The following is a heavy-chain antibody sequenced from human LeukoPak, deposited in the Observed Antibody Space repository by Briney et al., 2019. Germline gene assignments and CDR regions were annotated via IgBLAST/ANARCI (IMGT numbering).Heavy chain of an antibody. J-gene: IGHJ4*02. Sequence: GGSLRLSCAASGFTFSSYSMNWVRQGPGKGLEWVSSISSSSSYIYYADSVKGRFTISRDNAKNSLYLQMSSLRDEDTAVYYCARGGTYCGDGCYGTNYWGQGTLVTVSS. V-gene: IGHV3-21*01. CDR2: ISSSSSYI. CDR3: ARGGTYCGDGCYGTNY. CDR1: GFTFSSYS. D-gene: IGHD2-21*02.